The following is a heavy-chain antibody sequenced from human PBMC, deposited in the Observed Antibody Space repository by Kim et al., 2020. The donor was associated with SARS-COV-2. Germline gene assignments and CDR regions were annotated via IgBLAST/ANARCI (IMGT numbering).Heavy chain of an antibody. Sequence: GGSLRLSCAASGFTFSSYEMNWVRQAPGKGLEWVSYISSGGSTIYYADSVKGRFTISRDNAKNSLYLQMNSLRAEDTAVYYCARWEYSGYGPSFGYYYYGMDVWGQGTTVTVSS. CDR2: ISSGGSTI. CDR3: ARWEYSGYGPSFGYYYYGMDV. V-gene: IGHV3-48*03. D-gene: IGHD5-12*01. CDR1: GFTFSSYE. J-gene: IGHJ6*02.